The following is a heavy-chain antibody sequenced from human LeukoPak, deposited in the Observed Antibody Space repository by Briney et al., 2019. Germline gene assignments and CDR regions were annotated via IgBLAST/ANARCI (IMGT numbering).Heavy chain of an antibody. Sequence: PGVSLRLYGAASGFTVSNYAMTWLRQAPGKGLEWVSAIGYSAGDTYYADSVKGRFTISRDFSMNTLYLQITSLRADDTALYYCAKVGGGHHHGVDLRGQGKVVSVSS. CDR3: AKVGGGHHHGVDL. CDR1: GFTVSNYA. J-gene: IGHJ4*02. V-gene: IGHV3-23*01. CDR2: IGYSAGDT. D-gene: IGHD4-17*01.